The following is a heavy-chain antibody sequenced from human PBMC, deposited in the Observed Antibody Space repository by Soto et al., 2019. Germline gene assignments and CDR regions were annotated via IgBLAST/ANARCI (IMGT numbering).Heavy chain of an antibody. J-gene: IGHJ6*02. CDR1: GGTFSSYA. CDR2: IIPIFGTA. CDR3: ARLGGYSYGYDYYYGMDV. D-gene: IGHD5-18*01. Sequence: SVKVSCKASGGTFSSYAISWVRQAPGQGLEWMGGIIPIFGTANYAQKFQGRVTITADESTSTAYMELSSLRSEDTAVYYCARLGGYSYGYDYYYGMDVWGQGTTVTVS. V-gene: IGHV1-69*13.